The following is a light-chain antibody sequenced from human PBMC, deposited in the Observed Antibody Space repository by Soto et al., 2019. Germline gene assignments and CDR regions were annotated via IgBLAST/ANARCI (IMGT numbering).Light chain of an antibody. CDR3: QQYDKFPYT. J-gene: IGKJ2*01. CDR1: QDIRNY. V-gene: IGKV1-33*01. CDR2: DAF. Sequence: DIQMTQSPSSLSAPVGDRVTITCQATQDIRNYLNWYQQKPGKVPKVLIYDAFNLQTGVSSRFSGSGSGTDFTFTISSLQPEDIATYYCQQYDKFPYTFGQGTKVDIK.